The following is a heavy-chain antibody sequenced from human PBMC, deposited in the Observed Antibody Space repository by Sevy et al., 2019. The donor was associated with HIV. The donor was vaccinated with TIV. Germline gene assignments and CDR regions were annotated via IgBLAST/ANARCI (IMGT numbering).Heavy chain of an antibody. J-gene: IGHJ4*02. CDR1: GFTFSSYA. Sequence: GGSLRLSCAASGFTFSSYAMHWDRQAPGKGLEWVAVISYDGSNKYYADSVKGRFTISRDNSKNTLYLQMNSLRAEDTAEYYCARTSARLRFLEWLLWGPFDYWGQGTLVTVSS. CDR3: ARTSARLRFLEWLLWGPFDY. V-gene: IGHV3-30*04. CDR2: ISYDGSNK. D-gene: IGHD3-3*01.